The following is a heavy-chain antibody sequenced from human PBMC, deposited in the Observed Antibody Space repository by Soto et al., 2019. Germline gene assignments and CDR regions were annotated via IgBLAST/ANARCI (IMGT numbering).Heavy chain of an antibody. CDR3: AREDRDRETGLVPAAIDGMDV. Sequence: QVQLVQSGAEVKQPGSSVKVSCKASGGTFSRYSITWVRQAPGHGLEWIGRIIPIFGIASYAQKFQGRVTITADESKSTAYMELSSLRSDDTAVYYCAREDRDRETGLVPAAIDGMDVWGQGTTVTVSS. J-gene: IGHJ6*02. CDR1: GGTFSRYS. CDR2: IIPIFGIA. V-gene: IGHV1-69*08. D-gene: IGHD2-2*01.